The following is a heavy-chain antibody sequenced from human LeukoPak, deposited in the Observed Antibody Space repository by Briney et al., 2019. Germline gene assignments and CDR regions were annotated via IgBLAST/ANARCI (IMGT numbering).Heavy chain of an antibody. CDR2: IYHSGST. J-gene: IGHJ3*01. Sequence: GSLRLSCAASGFTFSSNDMSWVRQAPGKGLEWIGEIYHSGSTNYSPSLKSRVSISVVQSENQISLKLSSVTAADTAVYYCVRAQIRSGTFDLWGQGTMVTVSS. D-gene: IGHD3-3*01. V-gene: IGHV4-4*02. CDR3: VRAQIRSGTFDL. CDR1: GFTFSSNDM.